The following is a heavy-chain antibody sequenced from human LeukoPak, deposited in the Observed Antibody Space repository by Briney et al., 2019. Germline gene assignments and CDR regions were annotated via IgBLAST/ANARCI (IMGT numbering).Heavy chain of an antibody. CDR3: ANAFTPTVGATSRPWYYFDY. Sequence: ASVKVSCKASGYTFTGYYMHWVRQAPGQGLEWMGWINPNSGGTNYAQKFQGRVTMTRDTSISTAYMELSRLRSDDTAVYYCANAFTPTVGATSRPWYYFDYWGQGTLVTVSS. CDR1: GYTFTGYY. D-gene: IGHD1-26*01. V-gene: IGHV1-2*02. CDR2: INPNSGGT. J-gene: IGHJ4*02.